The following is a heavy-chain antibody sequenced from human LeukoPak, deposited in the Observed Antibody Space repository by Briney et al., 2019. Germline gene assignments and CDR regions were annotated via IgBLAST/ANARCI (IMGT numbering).Heavy chain of an antibody. CDR2: INPNSGGT. D-gene: IGHD6-19*01. J-gene: IGHJ4*02. V-gene: IGHV1-2*02. CDR3: ARTGPVAVAGGFDY. Sequence: GASVKVSCKASGYTFTGYYMHWVRQAPGQGLEWMGWINPNSGGTNYAQKFQGRVTMTRDTSISTAYMELSRLRSDDTAVYYCARTGPVAVAGGFDYWGQGTLVTVSS. CDR1: GYTFTGYY.